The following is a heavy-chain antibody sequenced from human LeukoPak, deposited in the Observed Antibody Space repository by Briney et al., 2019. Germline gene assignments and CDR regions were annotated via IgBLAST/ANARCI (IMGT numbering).Heavy chain of an antibody. Sequence: PGGSLRLSCAASGFTFSSYAMHWVRQAPGKGLEWVAVISYDGSNKYYADSVKGRFTISRDNSKNTLYLQMNSLRAEDTAVYYCARDNRQQRRNYYYYMDVWGKGTTVTVSS. CDR2: ISYDGSNK. V-gene: IGHV3-30*04. CDR1: GFTFSSYA. CDR3: ARDNRQQRRNYYYYMDV. J-gene: IGHJ6*03. D-gene: IGHD6-13*01.